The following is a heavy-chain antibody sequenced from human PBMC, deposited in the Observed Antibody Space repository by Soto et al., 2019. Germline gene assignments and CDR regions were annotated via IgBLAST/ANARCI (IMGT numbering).Heavy chain of an antibody. CDR1: GGSFSGYY. V-gene: IGHV4-34*01. Sequence: SETLSLTCAVYGGSFSGYYWSWIRQPPGKGLEWIGEINHSGSTNYNPSLKSRVTISVDTSKNQFSLKLSSVTAADTAVYYCAKWTRGYSYARHAFDIWGQGTMVTVSS. J-gene: IGHJ3*02. CDR2: INHSGST. CDR3: AKWTRGYSYARHAFDI. D-gene: IGHD5-18*01.